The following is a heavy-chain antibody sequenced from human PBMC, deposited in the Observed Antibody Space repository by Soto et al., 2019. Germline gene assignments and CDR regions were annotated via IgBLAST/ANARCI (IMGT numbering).Heavy chain of an antibody. CDR1: GGSISSSY. J-gene: IGHJ4*02. Sequence: SETRSLTCTVSGGSISSSYWSWIRQPPGKGLEWIGYIYHSGSTYYNPSLKSRVTISVDRSKNQFSLKLSSVTAADTAVYYCAAGGGLPRYYWGQGTLVTVS. V-gene: IGHV4-59*04. CDR2: IYHSGST. CDR3: AAGGGLPRYY. D-gene: IGHD5-12*01.